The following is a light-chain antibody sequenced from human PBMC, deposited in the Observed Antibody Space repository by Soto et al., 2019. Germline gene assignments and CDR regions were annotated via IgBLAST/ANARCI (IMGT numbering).Light chain of an antibody. CDR3: QSYDSSLPGLL. V-gene: IGLV1-40*01. Sequence: QPVLTQPPSVTGAPGQRVTISCTGSNSNIGAGFAVHWYQQFPGRVPKLLIYGDTNRPSGVPDRFSGSESGTSASLAITGLQAEDEADYYCQSYDSSLPGLLFGVGTKLTVL. CDR1: NSNIGAGFA. CDR2: GDT. J-gene: IGLJ2*01.